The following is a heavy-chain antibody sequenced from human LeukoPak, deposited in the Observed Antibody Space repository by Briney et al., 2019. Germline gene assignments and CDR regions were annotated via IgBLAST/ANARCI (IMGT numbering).Heavy chain of an antibody. J-gene: IGHJ4*02. CDR3: ARGESRGDLTHFDY. CDR2: ISYDGSNK. V-gene: IGHV3-30*04. D-gene: IGHD4-17*01. Sequence: GRSLRLSCAASGFTFSSYAMHWVRQAPGKGLEWVAVISYDGSNKYYADSVKGRFTISRDNSKNTLYLQMNSLRAEDTAVYYCARGESRGDLTHFDYWGQGTLVTVSS. CDR1: GFTFSSYA.